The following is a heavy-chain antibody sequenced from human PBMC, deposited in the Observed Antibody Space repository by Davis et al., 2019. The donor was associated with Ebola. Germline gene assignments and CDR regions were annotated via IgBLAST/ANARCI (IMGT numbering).Heavy chain of an antibody. D-gene: IGHD2-21*02. Sequence: GESLKISCAASGFTFSTYWMSWVRQAPGKGLEWVANIYRDGSENYYVDSVKGRFTISRDNAKNSLYLQMNSLRAEDTAVYYCVRDPALVVTGGGWFFGLWGRGTLVTVSS. J-gene: IGHJ2*01. V-gene: IGHV3-7*01. CDR3: VRDPALVVTGGGWFFGL. CDR1: GFTFSTYW. CDR2: IYRDGSEN.